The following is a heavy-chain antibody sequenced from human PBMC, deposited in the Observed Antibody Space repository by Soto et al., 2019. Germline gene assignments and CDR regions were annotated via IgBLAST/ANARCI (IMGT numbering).Heavy chain of an antibody. CDR1: GASVISNDW. CDR2: IFPSGRT. Sequence: PSETLSLTCSVCGASVISNDWWIWIRQTPGKGLEWIGEIFPSGRTNYSPAFKSRVTTSVETSKSQFSLEMASVTAADTAVYYCARANLRSGWTFDHWGQGSTGTVSS. CDR3: ARANLRSGWTFDH. D-gene: IGHD6-19*01. J-gene: IGHJ4*02. V-gene: IGHV4-4*02.